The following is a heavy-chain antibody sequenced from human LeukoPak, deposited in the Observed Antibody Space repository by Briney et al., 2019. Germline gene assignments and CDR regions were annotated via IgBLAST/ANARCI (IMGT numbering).Heavy chain of an antibody. CDR2: IYHSGST. J-gene: IGHJ4*02. Sequence: PSETLSLTCAVSGYSISSGYYWGWIRQPPGKGLEWIGGIYHSGSTYYNPSLKSRVTISVDTSKNQFSLKLSSVTAADTAVYYCARGAQYSSGWYNYWGQGTLVTVPS. CDR1: GYSISSGYY. D-gene: IGHD6-19*01. CDR3: ARGAQYSSGWYNY. V-gene: IGHV4-38-2*01.